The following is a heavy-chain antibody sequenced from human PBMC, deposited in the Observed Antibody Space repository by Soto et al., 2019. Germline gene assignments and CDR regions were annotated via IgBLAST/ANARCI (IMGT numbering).Heavy chain of an antibody. Sequence: SETLSLTCAVSGYSISSDYSWGWIRQPPGKGLEWLGSIFHSGSTYYNPSLKSRVTISLDTSQNHFSLKLSSVTAADTAVYYCARENYYDGSGYYYYFDYSGPGTLVTVST. CDR2: IFHSGST. D-gene: IGHD3-22*01. J-gene: IGHJ4*01. CDR3: ARENYYDGSGYYYYFDY. V-gene: IGHV4-38-2*02. CDR1: GYSISSDYS.